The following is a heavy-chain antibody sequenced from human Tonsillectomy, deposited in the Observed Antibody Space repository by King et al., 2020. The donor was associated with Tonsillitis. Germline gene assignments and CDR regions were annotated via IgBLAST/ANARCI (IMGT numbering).Heavy chain of an antibody. D-gene: IGHD5-24*01. J-gene: IGHJ4*02. CDR3: ARGLLERSTISIAY. CDR2: INSAGSST. CDR1: GFTFSSYW. V-gene: IGHV3-74*01. Sequence: VQLVESGGGLIQPGGSLRLSCAASGFTFSSYWMHWVRQAPGKGLMWVSGINSAGSSTTYADSVKGRFTISRDNAKNTLYLQMNSLRAEDTALYYCARGLLERSTISIAYGGQGTLVTVSS.